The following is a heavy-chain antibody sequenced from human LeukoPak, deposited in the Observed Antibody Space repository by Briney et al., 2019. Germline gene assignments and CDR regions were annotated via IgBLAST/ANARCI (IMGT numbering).Heavy chain of an antibody. V-gene: IGHV4-39*07. CDR3: AREGGDYGGNSQFWYFDL. J-gene: IGHJ2*01. Sequence: PSETLSLTYTVSGGSISSSSYYWGWIRQPPGQGLKWIGSIYYSGSTYYNPSLKSRVTILVDTSKNQFSLKLSSVTAADTAVYYCAREGGDYGGNSQFWYFDLWGRGTLVTVSS. D-gene: IGHD4-23*01. CDR1: GGSISSSSYY. CDR2: IYYSGST.